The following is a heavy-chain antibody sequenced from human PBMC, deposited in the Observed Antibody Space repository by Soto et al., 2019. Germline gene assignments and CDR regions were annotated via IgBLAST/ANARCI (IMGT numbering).Heavy chain of an antibody. CDR1: GFTFSSYS. V-gene: IGHV3-48*02. CDR2: ISSSSSTI. CDR3: ARERFLEWFRNRYFDY. J-gene: IGHJ4*02. D-gene: IGHD3-3*01. Sequence: GGSLRLSCAASGFTFSSYSMNWVRQAPWKGLEWVSYISSSSSTIYYADSVKGRFTISRDNAKNSLYLQMNSLRDEDTAVYYCARERFLEWFRNRYFDYWGQGTLVTVSS.